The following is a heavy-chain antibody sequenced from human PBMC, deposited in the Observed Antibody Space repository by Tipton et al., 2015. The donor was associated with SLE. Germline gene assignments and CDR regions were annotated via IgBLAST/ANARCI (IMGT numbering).Heavy chain of an antibody. J-gene: IGHJ4*02. CDR1: GVSISRDTYY. D-gene: IGHD2-21*01. Sequence: TLSLTCSVFGVSISRDTYYWAWGWFRQPAGKGPEWIGRIYTGGRTIHNPSLNSRVTMSLDTSKSQFSLKLTSVTAADTAVYYCARDWGGEALDFWGQGTLVTVSS. CDR3: ARDWGGEALDF. CDR2: IYTGGRT. V-gene: IGHV4-61*02.